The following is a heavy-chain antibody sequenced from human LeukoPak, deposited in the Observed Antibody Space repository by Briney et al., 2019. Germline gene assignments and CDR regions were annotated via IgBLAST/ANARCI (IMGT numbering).Heavy chain of an antibody. CDR1: GGPFCGYY. CDR3: ARVGGDTSGSYFDY. CDR2: INHSGST. J-gene: IGHJ4*02. Sequence: SETLSLTCAVYGGPFCGYYWSWIRQPPGKGLEWIGEINHSGSTNYNPSLKSRVTISVDTSKNQFSLKLSSVTAADTAVYYCARVGGDTSGSYFDYWGQGTLVTVSS. D-gene: IGHD3-3*01. V-gene: IGHV4-34*01.